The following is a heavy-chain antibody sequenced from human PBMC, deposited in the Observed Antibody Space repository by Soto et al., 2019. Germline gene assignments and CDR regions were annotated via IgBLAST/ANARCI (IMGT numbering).Heavy chain of an antibody. CDR1: GFSFSSYA. J-gene: IGHJ5*01. V-gene: IGHV3-23*01. CDR3: AKAYTDSWPNDRFDS. Sequence: GGSLRLSCAASGFSFSSYAMNWVRQAPGKGLEWVSGIRSTGDHSYYAESVKGRFTISRDNSKNTLYLQMNSLRAEDSAVYYCAKAYTDSWPNDRFDSWGQGTLVTVSS. CDR2: IRSTGDHS. D-gene: IGHD6-13*01.